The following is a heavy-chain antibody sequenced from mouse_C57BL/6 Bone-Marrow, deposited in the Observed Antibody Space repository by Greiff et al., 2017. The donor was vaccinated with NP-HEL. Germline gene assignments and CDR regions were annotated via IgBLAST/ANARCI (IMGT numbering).Heavy chain of an antibody. CDR2: IWWDDDK. CDR3: ARLGWLLSYWYFDV. J-gene: IGHJ1*03. Sequence: QVTLKESGPGILQPSQTLSLTCSFSGFSLSTFGMGVGWIRQPSGKGLEWLAHIWWDDDKYYNPALKSRLTISKDTSKNQVFLKIANVDTADTATDYCARLGWLLSYWYFDVWGTGTTVTVSS. D-gene: IGHD2-3*01. V-gene: IGHV8-8*01. CDR1: GFSLSTFGMG.